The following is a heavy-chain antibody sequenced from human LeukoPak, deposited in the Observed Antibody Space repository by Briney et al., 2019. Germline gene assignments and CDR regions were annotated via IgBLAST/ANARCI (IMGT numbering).Heavy chain of an antibody. V-gene: IGHV4-34*01. CDR2: INHSGST. CDR3: ARGRPYNVGLPPWFDP. Sequence: SETLSLTCAVYGGSFSGYYWSWIRQPPGKGLEWIGEINHSGSTNYNPSLKSRVTISVDTSKNQFSLKLSSVTAADTAVYYCARGRPYNVGLPPWFDPWGQGTLVTVSS. CDR1: GGSFSGYY. D-gene: IGHD1-14*01. J-gene: IGHJ5*02.